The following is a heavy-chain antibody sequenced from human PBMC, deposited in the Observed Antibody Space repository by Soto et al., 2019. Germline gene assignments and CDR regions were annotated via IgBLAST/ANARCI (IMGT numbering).Heavy chain of an antibody. CDR2: ISGSGGST. D-gene: IGHD2-21*02. V-gene: IGHV3-23*01. J-gene: IGHJ3*02. CDR3: AKDWGYCGGDCYSDAFDI. Sequence: GGSLRLSCAASGFTFSSYAMSWVRQAPGKGLEWVSAISGSGGSTYYADSVKGRFTISRDNSKNTLYLQMNSLRAEDTAVYYCAKDWGYCGGDCYSDAFDICGQGTMLTVS. CDR1: GFTFSSYA.